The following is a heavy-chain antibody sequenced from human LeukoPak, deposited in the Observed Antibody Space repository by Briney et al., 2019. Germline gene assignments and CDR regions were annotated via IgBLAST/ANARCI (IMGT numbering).Heavy chain of an antibody. V-gene: IGHV3-11*01. D-gene: IGHD2-8*01. CDR2: ISTSGSPM. CDR3: AREGTNHLDY. J-gene: IGHJ4*02. CDR1: GFTFSGYY. Sequence: GGSLRLTCAASGFTFSGYYMSWIRHAPGKGLEWLSYISTSGSPMYYADSVKGRFTISRDNAKNSLYLQVNSLRAEDTAVYYCAREGTNHLDYWGQGTLVTVSS.